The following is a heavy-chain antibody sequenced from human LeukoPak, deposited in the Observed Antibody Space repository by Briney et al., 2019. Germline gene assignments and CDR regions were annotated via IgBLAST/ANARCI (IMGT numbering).Heavy chain of an antibody. Sequence: GASVKVSCKAFGYIFTTYYVHWVRQAPGQGLEWMGKINPSSGSTSYAQQFQGRVTMTRDTSTRTVYMELSSLRSEDTAVYYCARALSDSSGYPWGQGTLVTVSS. V-gene: IGHV1-46*01. CDR2: INPSSGST. CDR3: ARALSDSSGYP. J-gene: IGHJ5*02. D-gene: IGHD3-22*01. CDR1: GYIFTTYY.